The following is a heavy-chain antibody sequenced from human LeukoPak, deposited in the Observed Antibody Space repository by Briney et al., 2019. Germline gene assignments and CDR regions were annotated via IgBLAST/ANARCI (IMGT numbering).Heavy chain of an antibody. J-gene: IGHJ3*02. CDR3: ARGGDIVVVVAATGAFDI. V-gene: IGHV4-34*01. D-gene: IGHD2-15*01. Sequence: SETLSLTCAVYGGSFSGYYWSWIRQPPGKGLEWIGEINHSGSTNYNPSLKSRVTISVDTSKNQFSQKLSSVTAADTAVYYCARGGDIVVVVAATGAFDIWGQGTMVTVSS. CDR2: INHSGST. CDR1: GGSFSGYY.